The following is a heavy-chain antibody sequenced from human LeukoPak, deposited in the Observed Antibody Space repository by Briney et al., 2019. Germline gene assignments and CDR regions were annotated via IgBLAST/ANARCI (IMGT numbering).Heavy chain of an antibody. D-gene: IGHD3-16*01. J-gene: IGHJ6*02. Sequence: PGGSLRLSCAASGFTFSTYWMTWVRQAPGKGLEWVAIIKPDGSEKYYVDSVKGRFTISRDNAKNSLYLQMSNLRAEDTAVYFCARGGGLDVWGQGATVTVSS. V-gene: IGHV3-7*03. CDR3: ARGGGLDV. CDR2: IKPDGSEK. CDR1: GFTFSTYW.